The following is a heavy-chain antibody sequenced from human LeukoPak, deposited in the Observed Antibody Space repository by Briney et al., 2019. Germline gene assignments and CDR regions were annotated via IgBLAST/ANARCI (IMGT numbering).Heavy chain of an antibody. Sequence: GGSLRLSCAASGFTFSSYSMNWVRQAPGKGLEWVSSISSSSSYIYYADSVKGRFTISRDNAKNSLYLQMNSLRAEDTAVYYCANLPYVWGSYRHWGQGTLVTVSS. CDR3: ANLPYVWGSYRH. J-gene: IGHJ4*02. D-gene: IGHD3-16*02. V-gene: IGHV3-21*04. CDR1: GFTFSSYS. CDR2: ISSSSSYI.